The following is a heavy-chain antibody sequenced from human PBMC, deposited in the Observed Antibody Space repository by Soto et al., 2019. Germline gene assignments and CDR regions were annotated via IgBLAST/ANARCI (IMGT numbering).Heavy chain of an antibody. D-gene: IGHD2-15*01. CDR2: MNPNSGET. CDR3: ARMAMPARPRWYNWFDP. V-gene: IGHV1-8*02. CDR1: GYTFNDYE. J-gene: IGHJ5*02. Sequence: QEQLVQSAAEGKKPGASVKVSCMTSGYTFNDYEINWVRQATGQGLEWIGWMNPNSGETGYAQRCQGRVTMTTSSSLSTASLELSSLTSDDTAVYYCARMAMPARPRWYNWFDPWGQGTLGTVSS.